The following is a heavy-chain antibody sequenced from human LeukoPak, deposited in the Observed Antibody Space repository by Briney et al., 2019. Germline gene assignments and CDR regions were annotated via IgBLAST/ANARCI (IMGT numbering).Heavy chain of an antibody. CDR3: ARDMVVAAPVDY. V-gene: IGHV4-39*07. CDR2: IYYSGST. CDR1: GGSISSSSYY. J-gene: IGHJ4*02. D-gene: IGHD2-15*01. Sequence: SETLSLTCTVSGGSISSSSYYWGWIRQPPGKGLEWIGSIYYSGSTYYNPSLKSRVTISVDTSKNQFSLKLSSVTAADTAVYYCARDMVVAAPVDYWGQGTLVTVSS.